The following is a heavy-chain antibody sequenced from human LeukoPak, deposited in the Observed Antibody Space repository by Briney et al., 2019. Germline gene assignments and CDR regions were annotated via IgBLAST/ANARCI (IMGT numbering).Heavy chain of an antibody. J-gene: IGHJ4*02. Sequence: SETLSLTCTVSGGSISSYYWSWIRQPPGKGLEWIGYIYYSGSTNYNPSLKSRVAISVDTSKNQFSLKLSSVTAADTAVYYCASYSYYYDSSGYFDYWGQGTLVTVSS. V-gene: IGHV4-59*01. CDR1: GGSISSYY. CDR3: ASYSYYYDSSGYFDY. D-gene: IGHD3-22*01. CDR2: IYYSGST.